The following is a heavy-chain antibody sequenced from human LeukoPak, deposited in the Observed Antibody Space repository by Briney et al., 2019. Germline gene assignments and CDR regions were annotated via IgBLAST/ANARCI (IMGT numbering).Heavy chain of an antibody. CDR1: GFTFSSYS. Sequence: GGSLRLSCAASGFTFSSYSMNWVRQAPEKGLEWVSSISSSSSYIYYADSVKGRFTISRDNAKNSLYLQMNSLRAEDTAVYYCARDMNRGYYYGMDVWGQGTTVTVSS. CDR3: ARDMNRGYYYGMDV. V-gene: IGHV3-21*01. D-gene: IGHD1/OR15-1a*01. J-gene: IGHJ6*02. CDR2: ISSSSSYI.